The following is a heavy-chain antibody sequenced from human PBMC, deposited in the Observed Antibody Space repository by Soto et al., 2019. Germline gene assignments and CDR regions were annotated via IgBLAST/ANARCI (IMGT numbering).Heavy chain of an antibody. Sequence: GGSLRLSCAASGFTFSSYSMNWVRQAPGKGLEWVSYISSSSSTIYYADSVKGRFTISRDNAKNSLYLQMNSLRAEDTAVYYCATQPGALVRGVDIDYWGQGTLVTVSS. CDR2: ISSSSSTI. J-gene: IGHJ4*02. D-gene: IGHD3-10*01. CDR1: GFTFSSYS. CDR3: ATQPGALVRGVDIDY. V-gene: IGHV3-48*01.